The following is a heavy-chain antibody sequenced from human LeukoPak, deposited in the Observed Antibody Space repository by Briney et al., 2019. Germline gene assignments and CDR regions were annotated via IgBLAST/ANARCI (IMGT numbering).Heavy chain of an antibody. CDR2: IYTSGST. J-gene: IGHJ6*03. V-gene: IGHV4-4*09. Sequence: PSETLSLTCTVSGGSISSYYWSWIRQPPGKGLEWIGYIYTSGSTNYNPSLKSRVTISVDTSKNQFSLKLSSVTAADTAVYYCARRGPYYDILTGYYNYYYYMDVWGKGTTVTVSS. CDR3: ARRGPYYDILTGYYNYYYYMDV. CDR1: GGSISSYY. D-gene: IGHD3-9*01.